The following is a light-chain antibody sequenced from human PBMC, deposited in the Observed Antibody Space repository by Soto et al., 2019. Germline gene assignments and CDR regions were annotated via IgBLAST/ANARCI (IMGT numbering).Light chain of an antibody. CDR3: CSYAGSSTWV. J-gene: IGLJ1*01. CDR1: SSDVGSYKF. CDR2: EGS. V-gene: IGLV2-23*01. Sequence: QSALTQPASVSGSPGQSITISCTGTSSDVGSYKFVSWYQQHPGKAPKLMIYEGSKRPSGVSNRFSGPKSGNTASLTISGLQAEDEADYYCCSYAGSSTWVFGTGTKVTVL.